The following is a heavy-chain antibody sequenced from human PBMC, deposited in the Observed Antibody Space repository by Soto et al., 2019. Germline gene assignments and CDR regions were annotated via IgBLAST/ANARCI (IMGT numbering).Heavy chain of an antibody. CDR3: ARGGRGGYYDSSGYYSR. J-gene: IGHJ4*02. D-gene: IGHD3-22*01. CDR1: GGSFSGYY. Sequence: SETLSLTCAVYGGSFSGYYWSWIRQPPGKGLEWIGEINHSGSTNYNPSLKSRVTISVDTSKDQFSLKLSSVTAADTAVYYCARGGRGGYYDSSGYYSRWGQGTLVTVSS. V-gene: IGHV4-34*01. CDR2: INHSGST.